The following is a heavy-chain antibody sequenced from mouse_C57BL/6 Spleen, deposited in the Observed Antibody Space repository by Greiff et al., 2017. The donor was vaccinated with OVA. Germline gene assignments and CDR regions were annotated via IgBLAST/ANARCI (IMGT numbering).Heavy chain of an antibody. Sequence: VQLQQSGAELVKPGASVKLSCKASGYTFTEYTIHWVKQRSGQGLEWIGWFYPGSGSIKYNEKFKDKATLSADKSSSTVYMELSRLTSEDSAVYFCARHEGDDGSSLNWYFDVWGTGTTVTVSS. CDR2: FYPGSGSI. CDR1: GYTFTEYT. D-gene: IGHD1-1*01. CDR3: ARHEGDDGSSLNWYFDV. V-gene: IGHV1-62-2*01. J-gene: IGHJ1*03.